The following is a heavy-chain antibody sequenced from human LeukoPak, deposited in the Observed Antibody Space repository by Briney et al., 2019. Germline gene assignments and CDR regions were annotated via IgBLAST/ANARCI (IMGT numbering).Heavy chain of an antibody. D-gene: IGHD1-7*01. CDR2: ISSSGSTI. Sequence: PGGSLRLSCAASGFTFSSYEMNWVRQVPGKGLEWVSYISSSGSTIYYADSVKGRFTISRDNAKNSLYLQMNSLRAEDTAVYYCAREITGTPFDYWGQGTLVTVSS. CDR1: GFTFSSYE. J-gene: IGHJ4*02. CDR3: AREITGTPFDY. V-gene: IGHV3-48*03.